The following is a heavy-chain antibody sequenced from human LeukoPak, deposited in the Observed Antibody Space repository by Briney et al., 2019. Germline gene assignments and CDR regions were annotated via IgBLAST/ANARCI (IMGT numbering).Heavy chain of an antibody. CDR3: ARSEWIQLSPLFDY. D-gene: IGHD5-18*01. V-gene: IGHV4-34*01. Sequence: SETLSLTCAVYGGSFSGYYWSWIRQPPGKGLEWIGEINHSGSTNYNPSLKSRVTISVDTSKNQFSLKLSSVTAADTAVYYCARSEWIQLSPLFDYWGQGTLVTVSS. CDR1: GGSFSGYY. CDR2: INHSGST. J-gene: IGHJ4*02.